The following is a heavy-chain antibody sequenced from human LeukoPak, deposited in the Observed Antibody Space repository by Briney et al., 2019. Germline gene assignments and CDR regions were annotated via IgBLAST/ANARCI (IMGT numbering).Heavy chain of an antibody. CDR2: IRSKANNDAT. V-gene: IGHV3-73*01. CDR1: GFTFSGSG. D-gene: IGHD5-12*01. Sequence: GGSLRLSCAASGFTFSGSGMHWVRQAPGKGLEWIGRIRSKANNDATLYAASVQGRFTISRDDSKNTAYLQMNSLKTEDNGVFYCTSSRKGYAGIGYWGQGTLVTVSS. CDR3: TSSRKGYAGIGY. J-gene: IGHJ4*02.